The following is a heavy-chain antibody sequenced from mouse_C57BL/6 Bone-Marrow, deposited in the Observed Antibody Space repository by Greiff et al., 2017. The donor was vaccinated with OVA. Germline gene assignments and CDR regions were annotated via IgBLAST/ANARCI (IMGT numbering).Heavy chain of an antibody. D-gene: IGHD4-1*01. Sequence: VMLVESGPGLVQPSQSLSITCTVSGFSLTSYGVHWVRQSPGKGLEWLGVIWRGGSTDYNAAFMSRLSITKDNSKSQVFFKMNSLQADDTAIYYCAKNVWVGGYFDYWGQGTTLTVSS. CDR3: AKNVWVGGYFDY. V-gene: IGHV2-5*01. J-gene: IGHJ2*01. CDR1: GFSLTSYG. CDR2: IWRGGST.